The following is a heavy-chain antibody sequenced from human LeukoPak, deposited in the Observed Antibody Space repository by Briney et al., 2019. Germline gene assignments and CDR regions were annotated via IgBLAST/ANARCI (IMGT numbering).Heavy chain of an antibody. CDR3: ARDPFAGFDP. J-gene: IGHJ5*02. Sequence: GGSLRLSCAASGFTFSSYAMDWVRQAPGKGLEWVAVISYDGSNKYYADSVKGRFTISRDNSKNTLYLQMNSLRAEDTAVYYCARDPFAGFDPWGQGTLVTVSS. CDR1: GFTFSSYA. V-gene: IGHV3-30-3*01. CDR2: ISYDGSNK.